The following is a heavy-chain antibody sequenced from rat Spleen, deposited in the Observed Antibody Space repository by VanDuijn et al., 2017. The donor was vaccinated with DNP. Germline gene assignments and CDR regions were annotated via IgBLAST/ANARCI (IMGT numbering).Heavy chain of an antibody. D-gene: IGHD1-11*01. CDR2: ISTSGSRT. CDR3: ARHLLTTEGMGFDY. V-gene: IGHV5-25*01. J-gene: IGHJ2*01. Sequence: EVQLVESGGGLVQPGRSLKLSCAASGFTFSNYYMAWVRQAPKKGLEWVATISTSGSRTYYPDSVKGRFTISRDNAKSSLYLQMNSLKSEDTATYYCARHLLTTEGMGFDYWGQGVMVTVSS. CDR1: GFTFSNYY.